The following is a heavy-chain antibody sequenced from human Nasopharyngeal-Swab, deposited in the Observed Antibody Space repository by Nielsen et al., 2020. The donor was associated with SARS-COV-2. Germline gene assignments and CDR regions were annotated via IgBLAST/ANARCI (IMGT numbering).Heavy chain of an antibody. V-gene: IGHV3-21*01. CDR1: GFTVSSYS. CDR2: ISSSSSYI. Sequence: GESLKISCAASGFTVSSYSMNWVRQAPGKGLEWVSSISSSSSYIYYADSVKGRFTISRDNAKNSLYLQMNSLRAEDTAVYYCARDHAHGYDAFDIWGQGTMVTVSS. J-gene: IGHJ3*02. CDR3: ARDHAHGYDAFDI. D-gene: IGHD2-15*01.